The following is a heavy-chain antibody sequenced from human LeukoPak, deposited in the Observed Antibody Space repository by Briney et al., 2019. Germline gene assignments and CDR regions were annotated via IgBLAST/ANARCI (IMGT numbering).Heavy chain of an antibody. CDR3: AKDPNPFYDFWGGYK. CDR1: VFTFTVHT. CDR2: IAGREDRT. D-gene: IGHD3-3*01. V-gene: IGHV3-23*01. Sequence: GVSLTLSCAPSVFTFTVHTMTGLPHAPEEALEGGSIIAGREDRTYYADSVKGRLHISRDNSKNILYLQMNSLKAEDTAVYYGAKDPNPFYDFWGGYKWGKGPMVTVYS. J-gene: IGHJ4*02.